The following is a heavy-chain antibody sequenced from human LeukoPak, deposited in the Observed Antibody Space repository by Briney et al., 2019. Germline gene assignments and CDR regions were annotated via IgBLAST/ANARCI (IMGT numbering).Heavy chain of an antibody. V-gene: IGHV3-11*06. CDR3: ARDTRSSKTYYDSSGYYPDAFDI. D-gene: IGHD3-22*01. CDR1: GFIFSDYY. CDR2: ISSGGSYT. Sequence: GGSLRLSCAASGFIFSDYYMSWIRQAPGKGLEWVSYISSGGSYTNYADSVKGRFTISRDNAKNSLYLQMNTLRDEDTAVYYCARDTRSSKTYYDSSGYYPDAFDIWGQGTMVPVSS. J-gene: IGHJ3*02.